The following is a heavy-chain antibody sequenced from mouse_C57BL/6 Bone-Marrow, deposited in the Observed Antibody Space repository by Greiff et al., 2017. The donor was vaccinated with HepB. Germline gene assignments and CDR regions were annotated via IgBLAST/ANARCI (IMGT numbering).Heavy chain of an antibody. J-gene: IGHJ2*01. CDR1: GYTFTSYW. CDR3: ARLRSYYFDY. CDR2: IHPNSGST. V-gene: IGHV1-64*01. Sequence: QVQLQQPGAELVKPGASVKLSCKASGYTFTSYWMHWVKQRPGQGLEWIGMIHPNSGSTNYNEKFKSKATLTVDKASSTAYMQLSSLTSEDSAVYYCARLRSYYFDYWGQGTTLTVSS. D-gene: IGHD1-1*01.